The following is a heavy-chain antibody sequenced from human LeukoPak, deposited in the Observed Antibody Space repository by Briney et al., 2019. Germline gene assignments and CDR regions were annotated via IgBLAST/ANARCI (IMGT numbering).Heavy chain of an antibody. CDR3: AKDTYYYDSSGYSS. V-gene: IGHV3-23*01. D-gene: IGHD3-22*01. CDR1: GFTFSSYA. Sequence: SGGSLRLSCAASGFTFSSYAMSWVRQAPGKGLEWVSAISGSGGSTYYADSVKGRFTISRDNSRNTLYLQMNSLRAKDTAVYYCAKDTYYYDSSGYSSWGQGTLVTVSS. J-gene: IGHJ4*02. CDR2: ISGSGGST.